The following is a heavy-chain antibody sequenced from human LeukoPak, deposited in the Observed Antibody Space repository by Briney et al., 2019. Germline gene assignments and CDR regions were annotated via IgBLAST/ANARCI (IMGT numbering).Heavy chain of an antibody. J-gene: IGHJ4*02. V-gene: IGHV4-39*07. CDR3: ARTYRAGGYYYDSSGYYDY. D-gene: IGHD3-22*01. Sequence: SETLSLTCTVSGGSISSSSYYWGWIRQPPGKGLEWIGSIYYSGSTYYNPSLKSRVTISVDTSKNQFSLKLSSVTAADTAVYYCARTYRAGGYYYDSSGYYDYWGQGTLVTVSS. CDR1: GGSISSSSYY. CDR2: IYYSGST.